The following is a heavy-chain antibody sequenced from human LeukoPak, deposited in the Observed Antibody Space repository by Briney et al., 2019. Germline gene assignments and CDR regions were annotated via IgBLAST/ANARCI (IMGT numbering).Heavy chain of an antibody. V-gene: IGHV3-33*01. J-gene: IGHJ6*02. D-gene: IGHD1-1*01. CDR2: IWYDGSNK. CDR3: ARGHDVYYYYGMDV. Sequence: PGGSLRLSCAASGFTFSSYGMHWVRQAPGKGLEWVAVIWYDGSNKYYADSVKGRFTTSRGNSKNTLYLQMNSLRAEDTAVYYCARGHDVYYYYGMDVWGQGTTVTVSS. CDR1: GFTFSSYG.